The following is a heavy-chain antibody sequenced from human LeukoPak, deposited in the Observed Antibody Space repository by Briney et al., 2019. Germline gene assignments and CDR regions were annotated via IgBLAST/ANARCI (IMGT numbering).Heavy chain of an antibody. CDR3: ARDLDDSSGDDY. V-gene: IGHV1-2*02. D-gene: IGHD3-22*01. J-gene: IGHJ4*02. Sequence: ASVKVSCKTSGFTFTGYYIHWVRQAPGQGFEWIGWINPDSGGADYAQKFQGRVTMTRDTSISTVYMELNSLTSDDTVVYYCARDLDDSSGDDYWGQGTLVTVSS. CDR2: INPDSGGA. CDR1: GFTFTGYY.